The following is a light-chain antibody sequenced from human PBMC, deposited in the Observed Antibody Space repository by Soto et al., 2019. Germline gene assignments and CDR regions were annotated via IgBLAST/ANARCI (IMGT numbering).Light chain of an antibody. CDR2: EGS. CDR1: SSDVGGYPL. Sequence: QSARTQPASVSGSPGQSITISCTGTSSDVGGYPLVSWYQQHPGKAPKLMIYEGSKRPSGVSNRFSGSKSGYTASLTISGLQAGDEAVYYCSAEAEPRSIFGSG. CDR3: SAEAEPRSI. V-gene: IGLV2-23*01. J-gene: IGLJ1*01.